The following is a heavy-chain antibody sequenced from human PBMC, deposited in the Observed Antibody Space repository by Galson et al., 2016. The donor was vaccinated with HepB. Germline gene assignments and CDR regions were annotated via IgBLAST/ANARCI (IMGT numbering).Heavy chain of an antibody. CDR1: GLTFSGSG. J-gene: IGHJ4*02. CDR3: AKEGPHSGGSPYSFDY. V-gene: IGHV3-30*18. CDR2: VSSAGGTT. Sequence: SLRLSCAASGLTFSGSGMHWVRQAPGKGLDWVAVVSSAGGTTYYGDSVKGRFTISSDNSKNTLYLQMDSLRVEDTAMYYCAKEGPHSGGSPYSFDYWGQGTLVTVSS. D-gene: IGHD2-15*01.